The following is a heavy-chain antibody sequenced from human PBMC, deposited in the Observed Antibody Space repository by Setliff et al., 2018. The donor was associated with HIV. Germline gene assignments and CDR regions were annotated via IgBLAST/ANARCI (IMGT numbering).Heavy chain of an antibody. J-gene: IGHJ4*02. Sequence: PSETLSLTCTVSDASINSYYWNWIRQPPGKGLEWIGSIYYSGSTYYNPSLKSRVTISVDTSKNQFSLKLSSVTAADTAVYFCARGRGSSSSWPIDYWGQGTLVTVSS. D-gene: IGHD6-13*01. CDR1: DASINSYY. CDR2: IYYSGST. CDR3: ARGRGSSSSWPIDY. V-gene: IGHV4-59*12.